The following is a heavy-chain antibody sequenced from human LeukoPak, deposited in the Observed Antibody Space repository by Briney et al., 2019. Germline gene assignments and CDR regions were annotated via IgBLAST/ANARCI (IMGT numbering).Heavy chain of an antibody. CDR2: INHTGRT. CDR3: ARVDYSDSSRHFDY. D-gene: IGHD4-11*01. CDR1: GFTFSSYG. V-gene: IGHV4-34*01. Sequence: GSLRLSCAASGFTFSSYGMHWVRQAPGKGLEWIGEINHTGRTNYKPSLKSRVTISVDSSKNQFSLRLNSVTAADTAVYYRARVDYSDSSRHFDYWGQGTLVTVSS. J-gene: IGHJ4*02.